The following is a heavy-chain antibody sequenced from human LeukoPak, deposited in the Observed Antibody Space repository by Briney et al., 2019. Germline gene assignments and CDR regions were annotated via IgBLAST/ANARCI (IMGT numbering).Heavy chain of an antibody. CDR2: ISSSSSFI. D-gene: IGHD2-15*01. V-gene: IGHV3-21*01. CDR1: GFTFSSYS. CDR3: ARDPGYCSGGSCQYYYYYYMDV. J-gene: IGHJ6*03. Sequence: GGSLRLSCAASGFTFSSYSMNWVRQAPGKGLEWVSSISSSSSFIDYADSVKGRFTISRDNAKNSLYLQMNSLRAEDTAVYYCARDPGYCSGGSCQYYYYYYMDVWGKGTTVTVSS.